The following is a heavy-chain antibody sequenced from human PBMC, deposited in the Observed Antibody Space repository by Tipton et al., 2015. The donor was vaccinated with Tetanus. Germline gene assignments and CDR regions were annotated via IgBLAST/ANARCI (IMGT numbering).Heavy chain of an antibody. J-gene: IGHJ4*02. CDR3: SSSPGNHYLAFFDY. V-gene: IGHV4-30-4*01. CDR2: IYYSGST. D-gene: IGHD2/OR15-2a*01. CDR1: GDSINSGEYY. Sequence: TLSLTCSVSGDSINSGEYYWSWIRQPPGKGLEWIGYIYYSGSTYYNPSLKSRVTISIDTSKNQFSLRLSSVTAADTAVYYCSSSPGNHYLAFFDYWGRGTLVTVSS.